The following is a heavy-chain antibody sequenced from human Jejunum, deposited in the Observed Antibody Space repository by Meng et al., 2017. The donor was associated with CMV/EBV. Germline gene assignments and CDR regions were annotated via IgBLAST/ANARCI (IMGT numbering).Heavy chain of an antibody. V-gene: IGHV3-43*01. CDR1: DDYT. Sequence: DDYTMHWVRQAPGKGLEWVSLIDFNEDGRTYYSDSARGRFTISRDSSKNSLYLQMNSLRTEDSALYYCAKDVTHFDFWSGSVGMDVWGQGTAVTVSS. CDR3: AKDVTHFDFWSGSVGMDV. J-gene: IGHJ6*02. CDR2: IDFNEDGRT. D-gene: IGHD3-3*01.